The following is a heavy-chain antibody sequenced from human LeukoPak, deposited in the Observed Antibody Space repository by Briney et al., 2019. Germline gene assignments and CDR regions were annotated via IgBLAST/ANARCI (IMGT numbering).Heavy chain of an antibody. D-gene: IGHD3-22*01. Sequence: TPSETLSLTCAVYGGSFSGYYWTWIRQAPGKGLEWIGEINPSGRISYNPSLKSRLTISVDASKNQFSLNLRSLTAADTAVYYCARGRQVVSMIVVVMTAVSYYLDFWGKGTTVTGS. CDR1: GGSFSGYY. CDR3: ARGRQVVSMIVVVMTAVSYYLDF. V-gene: IGHV4-34*01. CDR2: INPSGRI. J-gene: IGHJ6*03.